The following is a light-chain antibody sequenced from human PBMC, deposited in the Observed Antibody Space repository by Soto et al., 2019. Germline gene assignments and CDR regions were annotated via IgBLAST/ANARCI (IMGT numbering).Light chain of an antibody. J-gene: IGKJ5*01. V-gene: IGKV3-15*01. CDR1: QSVSSN. Sequence: EIVTTQSPATLSVSPGERDTLSCRASQSVSSNLAWYQQKPGQAPRLLIYGASTMATGIPARFSGSGSGTEFTLTISSLQSEDFAVYYCQHYNNWPPSITFGQGTRLEIK. CDR2: GAS. CDR3: QHYNNWPPSIT.